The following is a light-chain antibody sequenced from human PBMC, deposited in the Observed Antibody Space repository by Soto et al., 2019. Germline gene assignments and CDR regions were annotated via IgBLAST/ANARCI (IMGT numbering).Light chain of an antibody. CDR2: AAS. V-gene: IGKV1-12*01. J-gene: IGKJ1*01. Sequence: DIQMTQSPSSVSASVGDRITITCRASQDIGGRLAWFQQKPGKAPQYLIQAASILQSGVPSRFSGSGSGTEGIITINNLKTEDGASYFGLQVYSFPRTFGLGTKVDIK. CDR1: QDIGGR. CDR3: LQVYSFPRT.